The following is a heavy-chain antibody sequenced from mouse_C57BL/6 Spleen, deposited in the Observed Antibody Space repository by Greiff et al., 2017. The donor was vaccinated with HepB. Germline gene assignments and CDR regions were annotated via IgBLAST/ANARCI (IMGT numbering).Heavy chain of an antibody. CDR2: IYPGNSDT. V-gene: IGHV1-5*01. J-gene: IGHJ4*01. Sequence: EVQLQQSGTVLARPGASVKMSCKTSGYTFTSYWMHWVKQRPGQGLEWIGAIYPGNSDTSYNQKFKGKAKLTAVTSASTAYMELSSLTNEDSAVYYCSYGYDVYYAMDYWGQGTSVTVSS. CDR3: SYGYDVYYAMDY. D-gene: IGHD2-2*01. CDR1: GYTFTSYW.